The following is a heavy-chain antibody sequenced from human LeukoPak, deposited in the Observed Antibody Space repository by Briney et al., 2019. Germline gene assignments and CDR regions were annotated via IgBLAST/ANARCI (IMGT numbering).Heavy chain of an antibody. CDR3: ARGTEFGELGPDY. Sequence: PGGSLRLSCAASGFTFSSYWMSWVRQAPGKGLEWVANIKQDGSEKYYVDSVKGRFTISRDNAKNSLYLQMNSLRAEDTAVYYCARGTEFGELGPDYWGQGTLVTVSS. CDR1: GFTFSSYW. CDR2: IKQDGSEK. J-gene: IGHJ4*02. D-gene: IGHD3-10*01. V-gene: IGHV3-7*01.